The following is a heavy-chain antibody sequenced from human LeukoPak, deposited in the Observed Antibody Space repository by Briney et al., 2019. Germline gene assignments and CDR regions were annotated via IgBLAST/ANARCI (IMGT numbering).Heavy chain of an antibody. D-gene: IGHD3-22*01. V-gene: IGHV1-46*01. Sequence: ASVKVSCKASGYAFTRHYMHWVRQAPGQGLEWMGLINPSGSSTIYAQKFQGRVTITADKSTSTAYMELSSLRSEDTAVYYCARDRSDSSGYTSDAFDIWGQGTMVTVSS. CDR3: ARDRSDSSGYTSDAFDI. CDR1: GYAFTRHY. J-gene: IGHJ3*02. CDR2: INPSGSST.